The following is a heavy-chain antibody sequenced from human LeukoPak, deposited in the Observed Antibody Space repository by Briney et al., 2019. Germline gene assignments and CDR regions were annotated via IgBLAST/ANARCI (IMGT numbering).Heavy chain of an antibody. J-gene: IGHJ6*02. CDR3: AKEEGFVGATIYYYYYGMDV. D-gene: IGHD1-26*01. CDR1: GFTFSNYG. CDR2: ISYDGRNK. V-gene: IGHV3-30*18. Sequence: PGGSLRLSCAASGFTFSNYGMHWVRQAPGKGLEWVAVISYDGRNKYYADSVKGRFTISRDNSKNTLYLQMNSLRAEDTAVYYCAKEEGFVGATIYYYYYGMDVWGQGTTVTVSS.